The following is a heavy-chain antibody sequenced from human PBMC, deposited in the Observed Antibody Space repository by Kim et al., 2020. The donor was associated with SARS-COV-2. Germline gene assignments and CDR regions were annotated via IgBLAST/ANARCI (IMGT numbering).Heavy chain of an antibody. Sequence: GGSLRLSCAASGFTFSSYEMNWVRQAPGKGLEWVSYISSSGSTIYYADSVKGRFTISRDNAKNSLYMQMNSLRAEDTAVYYCARESLQWLVSDYWGQGTLVTVSS. J-gene: IGHJ4*02. CDR3: ARESLQWLVSDY. CDR2: ISSSGSTI. V-gene: IGHV3-48*03. CDR1: GFTFSSYE. D-gene: IGHD6-19*01.